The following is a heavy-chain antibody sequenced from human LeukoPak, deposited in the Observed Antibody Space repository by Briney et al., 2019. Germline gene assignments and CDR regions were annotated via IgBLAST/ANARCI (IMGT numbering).Heavy chain of an antibody. CDR3: AKDPKNSGSYVRGFDI. V-gene: IGHV3-23*01. CDR1: GFTFSNYA. CDR2: ISGSGGYT. Sequence: GGSXXLSXAXXGFTFSNYAMSWVGQAPGKGVEWGSAISGSGGYTYFADSVKGRFTISRENAKNTLYMKMNRQRAEDTAVYYCAKDPKNSGSYVRGFDIWGQGTMVTVSS. D-gene: IGHD1-26*01. J-gene: IGHJ3*02.